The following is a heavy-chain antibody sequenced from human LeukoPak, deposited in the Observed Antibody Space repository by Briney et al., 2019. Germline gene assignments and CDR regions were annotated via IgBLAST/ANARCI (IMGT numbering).Heavy chain of an antibody. Sequence: SQTLSLTRAISGDSVSSNSAAWNWIRQSPSRGLEWLVRTYYRSKWYNDYAVSVKGRITINPDTSKNQFSLQLNSVTPEDTAVYYCARHYDILTGHGAFDIWGQGTMVTVSS. V-gene: IGHV6-1*01. CDR1: GDSVSSNSAA. D-gene: IGHD3-9*01. CDR2: TYYRSKWYN. J-gene: IGHJ3*02. CDR3: ARHYDILTGHGAFDI.